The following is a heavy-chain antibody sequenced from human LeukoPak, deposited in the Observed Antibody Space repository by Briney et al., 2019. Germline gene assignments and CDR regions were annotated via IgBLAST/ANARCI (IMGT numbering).Heavy chain of an antibody. D-gene: IGHD3-22*01. CDR2: IYYSGST. CDR1: GGSISSYY. V-gene: IGHV4-59*12. Sequence: SETLSLTCTVSGGSISSYYWSWIRQPPGKGLEWIGYIYYSGSTNYNPSLKSRVTISVDTSKNQFSLKLSSVTAADTAVYYCARNGAMIVVVIHPTSYFDYWGQGTLVTVSS. J-gene: IGHJ4*02. CDR3: ARNGAMIVVVIHPTSYFDY.